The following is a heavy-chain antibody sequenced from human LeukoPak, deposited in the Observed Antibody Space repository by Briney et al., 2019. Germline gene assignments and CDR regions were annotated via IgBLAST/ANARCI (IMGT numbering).Heavy chain of an antibody. CDR2: IRYDGSNK. Sequence: GGSLRLSCAASGFTFSSYGMHWVRQAPGKGLEWVAFIRYDGSNKYYADSVKGRFTISRDNSKNTLYLQMNSLRAEDTAVYYCARDEPTVTTGPPVGSWGQGTLVTVSS. V-gene: IGHV3-30*02. D-gene: IGHD4-17*01. CDR1: GFTFSSYG. J-gene: IGHJ4*02. CDR3: ARDEPTVTTGPPVGS.